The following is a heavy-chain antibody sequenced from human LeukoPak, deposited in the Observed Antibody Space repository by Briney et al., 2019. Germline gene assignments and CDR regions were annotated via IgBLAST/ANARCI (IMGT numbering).Heavy chain of an antibody. Sequence: PGWSLRLSCGTSGFAFSSYWMSWVRQAPGKGLEWVAIIKPDGSEKHYVDSVKGRFTISRDNAKNSVYLQMNSLRAEDTAVYYCVRDKVDNAYTGSLFDYWGQGTLVTVSS. CDR3: VRDKVDNAYTGSLFDY. D-gene: IGHD5-24*01. CDR2: IKPDGSEK. J-gene: IGHJ4*02. CDR1: GFAFSSYW. V-gene: IGHV3-7*01.